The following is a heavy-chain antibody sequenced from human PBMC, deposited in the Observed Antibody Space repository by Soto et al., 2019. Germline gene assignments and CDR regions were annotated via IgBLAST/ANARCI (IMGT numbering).Heavy chain of an antibody. Sequence: GGSLRLSCAVSGLTFSYFAMSWVRQAPGKGLEWVSAISGSGGITCYADSVKGRFTISRDNSKNTLFLQMNSLRAEDTAVYYCALLGRSGSGRPYYYGMDVWG. V-gene: IGHV3-23*01. D-gene: IGHD3-10*01. CDR3: ALLGRSGSGRPYYYGMDV. CDR2: ISGSGGIT. CDR1: GLTFSYFA. J-gene: IGHJ6*01.